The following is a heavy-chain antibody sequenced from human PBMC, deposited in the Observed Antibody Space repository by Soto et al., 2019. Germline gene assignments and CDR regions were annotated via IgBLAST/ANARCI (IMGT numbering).Heavy chain of an antibody. D-gene: IGHD3-22*01. V-gene: IGHV3-49*03. CDR3: SRDLGIVVVIPVY. CDR2: IRSKAYGGTT. J-gene: IGHJ4*02. Sequence: EVQLVESGGGLVQPGRSLRLSCTASGFTFGDYAMSWFRQAPGKGLEWVGFIRSKAYGGTTEYAASVKGRFTISRDDSKSIAYLQMNSLKTEDTAVYYCSRDLGIVVVIPVYWGQGTLVTVSS. CDR1: GFTFGDYA.